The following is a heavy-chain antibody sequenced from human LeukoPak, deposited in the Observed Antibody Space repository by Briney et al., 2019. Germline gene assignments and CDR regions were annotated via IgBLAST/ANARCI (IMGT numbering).Heavy chain of an antibody. CDR2: ISGYNGNT. J-gene: IGHJ4*02. V-gene: IGHV1-18*01. D-gene: IGHD3-22*01. CDR1: GYTFTSYG. Sequence: ASVKASCKASGYTFTSYGISWVRQAPGQGLEWMGWISGYNGNTNYAQKLQGRVTMTTDTSTSTAYMELRSLRSDDTAVYYCARVEPPWSSGYYFLGVDYWGQGALVTVSS. CDR3: ARVEPPWSSGYYFLGVDY.